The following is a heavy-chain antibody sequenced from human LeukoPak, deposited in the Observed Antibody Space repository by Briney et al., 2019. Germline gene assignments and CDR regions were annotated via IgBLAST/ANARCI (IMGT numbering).Heavy chain of an antibody. CDR3: ARVGAGSGPPPVRAFDI. V-gene: IGHV3-21*01. D-gene: IGHD3-10*01. CDR1: GFTFSSYS. J-gene: IGHJ3*02. Sequence: GGSLRLSCAASGFTFSSYSMNWVRQAPGKGLEWVSSISSSSSYIYYADTVKGRFTISRDNAKNSLYLQMNSLRAEDTAVYYCARVGAGSGPPPVRAFDIWGQGTMVTVSS. CDR2: ISSSSSYI.